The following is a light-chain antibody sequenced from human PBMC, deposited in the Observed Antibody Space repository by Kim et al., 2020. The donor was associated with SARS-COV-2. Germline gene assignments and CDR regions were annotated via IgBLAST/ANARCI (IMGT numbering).Light chain of an antibody. Sequence: NFMLTQPHSVSESPGKTVTISCTRGSGSIASTYVQWYHQRPGSAPTTVIYEDNQRPSGVPDRFSGSIDSSSNSASLTISGLKTEDEGDYYCQSYDRSIPYWVFGGGTKSPS. J-gene: IGLJ3*02. CDR1: SGSIASTY. CDR2: EDN. CDR3: QSYDRSIPYWV. V-gene: IGLV6-57*04.